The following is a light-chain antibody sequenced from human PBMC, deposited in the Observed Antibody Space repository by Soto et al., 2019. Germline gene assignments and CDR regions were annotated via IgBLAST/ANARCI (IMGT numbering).Light chain of an antibody. Sequence: DIQMTQSPSTLSASVGDRVTITCRASQNIGNWLAWYQQKPGKTPDLLIYDASSVESGVPVRFSGSGAGTEFTLTISSLQTDDSATYYCQQYNDEPWTFGQGTKVEIK. CDR3: QQYNDEPWT. CDR2: DAS. V-gene: IGKV1-5*01. CDR1: QNIGNW. J-gene: IGKJ1*01.